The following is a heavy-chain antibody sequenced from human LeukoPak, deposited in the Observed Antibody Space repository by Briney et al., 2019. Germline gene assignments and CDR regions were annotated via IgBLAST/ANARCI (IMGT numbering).Heavy chain of an antibody. J-gene: IGHJ4*02. Sequence: SETLSLTCTVSGGSISSGDYYWSWIRQPPGTGLEWIGYIYYSGSTYYNPSLKSRVTISVDTSKNQFSLKLSSVTAADTAVYYCARYSLGYCSSTSCYTNLDYWGQGTLVTVSS. CDR1: GGSISSGDYY. V-gene: IGHV4-30-4*01. D-gene: IGHD2-2*02. CDR3: ARYSLGYCSSTSCYTNLDY. CDR2: IYYSGST.